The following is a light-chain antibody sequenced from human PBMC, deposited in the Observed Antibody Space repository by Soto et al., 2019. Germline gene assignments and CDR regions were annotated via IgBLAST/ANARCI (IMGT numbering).Light chain of an antibody. V-gene: IGKV3D-20*02. CDR3: QQRSQWPPMT. CDR2: DAS. CDR1: QSVSSSY. J-gene: IGKJ5*01. Sequence: EIVLTQSPGTLSLSPGERATLSCRASQSVSSSYLAWYQQKPGQAPRLLIYDASSRATGVPARFSGSGSGTDFSLTISSLEPEDVAVYYCQQRSQWPPMTFGQGTRREIK.